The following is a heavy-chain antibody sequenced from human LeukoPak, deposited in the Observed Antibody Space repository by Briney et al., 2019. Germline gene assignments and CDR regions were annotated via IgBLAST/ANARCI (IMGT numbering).Heavy chain of an antibody. V-gene: IGHV1-8*01. CDR3: ARLSQTPAYYDTSVYYYLGY. CDR2: MNPDTGNS. D-gene: IGHD3-22*01. Sequence: ASVKVSCKGSGYTFSSYDINGVRQATGQGLEWMGWMNPDTGNSGYAQKFQGRVTMTRDTSISTAYMELSSLRSEDTAVFYCARLSQTPAYYDTSVYYYLGYWGQGTLVTVSS. J-gene: IGHJ4*02. CDR1: GYTFSSYD.